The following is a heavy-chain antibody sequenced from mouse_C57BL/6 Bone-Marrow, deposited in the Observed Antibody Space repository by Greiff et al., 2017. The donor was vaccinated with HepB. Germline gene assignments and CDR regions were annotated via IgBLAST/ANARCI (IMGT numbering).Heavy chain of an antibody. V-gene: IGHV1-76*01. CDR2: IYPGSGNT. CDR3: ARTGTAFDY. D-gene: IGHD4-1*01. Sequence: QVQLQQSGAELVRPGASVKLSCKASGYTFTDYYINWVKQRPGQGLEWIARIYPGSGNTYYNEKFKGKATLTAEKSSSTAYMQLSSLTSEDSAVYFCARTGTAFDYWGQGTTLTVSS. CDR1: GYTFTDYY. J-gene: IGHJ2*01.